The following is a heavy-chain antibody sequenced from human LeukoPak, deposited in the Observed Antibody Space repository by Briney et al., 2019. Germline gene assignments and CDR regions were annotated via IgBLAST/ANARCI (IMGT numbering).Heavy chain of an antibody. CDR3: TRDVSGPNWFDP. CDR1: GGSISSGSYY. CDR2: IYTSGTT. J-gene: IGHJ5*02. D-gene: IGHD1-26*01. V-gene: IGHV4-61*02. Sequence: SETLSLTCTVSGGSISSGSYYWTWIRQPVGTGLEWIGRIYTSGTTNYNPSLQSRVTISVDTSKNQFSLRLSSVTAADTAVYYCTRDVSGPNWFDPWGQGTLVTVSS.